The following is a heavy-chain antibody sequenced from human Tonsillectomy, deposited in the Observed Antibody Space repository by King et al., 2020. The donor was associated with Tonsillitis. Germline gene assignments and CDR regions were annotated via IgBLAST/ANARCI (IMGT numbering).Heavy chain of an antibody. Sequence: VQLVESGGGFIKPGGCLRLSCAAAGFSFNEAWMTWVRQAPGKGLEWIGRMIEGETTQYATPLKGRFIISRDDSKNTVYLQMTSLKTEDTAVYYCTTELRSLSCLDFWGLGTLVSVSS. CDR1: GFSFNEAW. CDR2: MIEGETT. CDR3: TTELRSLSCLDF. V-gene: IGHV3-15*01. D-gene: IGHD2/OR15-2a*01. J-gene: IGHJ4*02.